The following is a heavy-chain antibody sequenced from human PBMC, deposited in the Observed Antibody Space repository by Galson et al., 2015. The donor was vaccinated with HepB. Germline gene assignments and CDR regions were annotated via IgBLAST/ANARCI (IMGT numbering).Heavy chain of an antibody. J-gene: IGHJ4*02. D-gene: IGHD6-19*01. CDR3: ARDKPWGIAVAGLPDY. CDR1: GFTFSSYA. Sequence: SLRLSCAASGFTFSSYAMHWVRQAPGKGLEYVSAISSNGGSTYYANSVKGRFTISRDNSKNTLYLQMGSLRAEDMAVYYCARDKPWGIAVAGLPDYWGQGTLVTVSP. V-gene: IGHV3-64*01. CDR2: ISSNGGST.